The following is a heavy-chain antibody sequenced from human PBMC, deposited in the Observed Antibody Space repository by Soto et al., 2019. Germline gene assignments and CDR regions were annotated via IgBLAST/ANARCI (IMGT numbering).Heavy chain of an antibody. CDR2: IYYSGST. V-gene: IGHV4-59*01. CDR1: GGSISSYY. CDR3: ARGVVTMVRGVIYNWFDP. J-gene: IGHJ5*02. D-gene: IGHD3-10*01. Sequence: SETLSLTRTVSGGSISSYYWSWIRQPPGKGLEWIGYIYYSGSTNYNPSLKSRVTISVDTSKNQFSLKLSSVTAADTAVYYCARGVVTMVRGVIYNWFDPWGQGTLVTVSS.